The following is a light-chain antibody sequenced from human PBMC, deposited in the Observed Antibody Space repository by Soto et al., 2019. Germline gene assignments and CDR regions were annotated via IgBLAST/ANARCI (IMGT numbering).Light chain of an antibody. CDR3: QQYNSVSLLT. CDR1: QNINSW. CDR2: KAS. Sequence: DIQMTQSPSTLSASVGDRVAITCRASQNINSWLAWYQQKPGKAPKLLIYKASTLESGVPSRFSGSGSGTEFTLTISSLQPDEFATYYCQQYNSVSLLTFGGGTKVEIK. J-gene: IGKJ4*01. V-gene: IGKV1-5*03.